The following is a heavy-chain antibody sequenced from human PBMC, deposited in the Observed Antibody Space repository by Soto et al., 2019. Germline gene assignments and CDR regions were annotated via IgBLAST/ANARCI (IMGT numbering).Heavy chain of an antibody. CDR1: GYTFPIYG. CDR2: ISAYNGNT. Sequence: ASVKVSCKASGYTFPIYGIGWVRQAPGQGREWMGWISAYNGNTNYAQKLQRRVTMTTDTSTSTAYMELRSLRSDDTAVYYGARLGGGGYDPPFYYYYYMDVWGKGTTVTVSS. V-gene: IGHV1-18*01. D-gene: IGHD5-12*01. J-gene: IGHJ6*03. CDR3: ARLGGGGYDPPFYYYYYMDV.